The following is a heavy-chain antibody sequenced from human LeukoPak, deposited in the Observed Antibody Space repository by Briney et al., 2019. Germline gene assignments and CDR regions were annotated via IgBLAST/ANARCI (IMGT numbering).Heavy chain of an antibody. CDR3: FDV. CDR1: GYTFSSYG. V-gene: IGHV3-33*05. J-gene: IGHJ6*03. Sequence: GGSLRLSCAASGYTFSSYGVHWVRQAPGKGLEWVAMISHDGDSAEYADSVKGRFTISRDNSKKTMHVRSFSTCYEWRDGYYQFDVWGKGTTLIVSS. D-gene: IGHD2-2*01. CDR2: ISHDGDSA.